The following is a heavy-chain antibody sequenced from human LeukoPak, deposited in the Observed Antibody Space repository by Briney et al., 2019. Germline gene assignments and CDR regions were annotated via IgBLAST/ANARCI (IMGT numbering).Heavy chain of an antibody. CDR3: LRGSPYYGMDV. Sequence: PGGSLRLSCAASGFTFSSYWMHWVRQAPGKGLVWVSRLNGDGSSTTYADPVKGRFAISRDNTKNTLYLQMNSLRAEDTAVYYCLRGSPYYGMDVWGQGTTVTVSS. CDR1: GFTFSSYW. V-gene: IGHV3-74*01. CDR2: LNGDGSST. D-gene: IGHD2-15*01. J-gene: IGHJ6*02.